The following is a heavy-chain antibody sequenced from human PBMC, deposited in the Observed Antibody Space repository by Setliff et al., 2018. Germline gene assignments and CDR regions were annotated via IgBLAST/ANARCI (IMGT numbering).Heavy chain of an antibody. D-gene: IGHD3-22*01. CDR2: IYSGGSST. Sequence: PGGSLRLSCAASGFTFSSHAMSWVRQAPGKGLEWVSVIYSGGSSTYYADSVKGRFTISRDNAKNTLYMQMSSLRAEDTAVYYCARGMNYYDSSGPTDYFFDYWGQGTLVTVSS. CDR1: GFTFSSHA. CDR3: ARGMNYYDSSGPTDYFFDY. J-gene: IGHJ4*02. V-gene: IGHV3-23*03.